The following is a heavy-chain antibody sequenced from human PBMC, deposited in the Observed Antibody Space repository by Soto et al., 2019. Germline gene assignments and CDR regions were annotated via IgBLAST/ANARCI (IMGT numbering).Heavy chain of an antibody. Sequence: PGESLKISCKVSGVSFTGFWIGWVRQMPGKGLEWLGSIYPRDSDTRYSPSFQGQVTISADKSLSAAYLQWHSLQASDTAIYYCARQHPLDSRVWYTWGQGTLVTVSS. CDR1: GVSFTGFW. J-gene: IGHJ4*02. CDR3: ARQHPLDSRVWYT. CDR2: IYPRDSDT. D-gene: IGHD6-19*01. V-gene: IGHV5-51*01.